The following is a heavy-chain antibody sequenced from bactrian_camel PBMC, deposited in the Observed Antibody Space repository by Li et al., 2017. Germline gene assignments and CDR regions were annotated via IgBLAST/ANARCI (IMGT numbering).Heavy chain of an antibody. J-gene: IGHJ4*01. CDR1: GFTFSMVW. V-gene: IGHV3S25*01. CDR3: AAVRLGLLCDLRDSNPDY. D-gene: IGHD4*01. CDR2: IDRGGTA. Sequence: ESGGGLVQPGGSLRLSCATSGFTFSMVWMHWVRQAPGKEREFVSGIDRGGTASYADSVKGRFTISQDSGENTMYLQMNSLKPEDTAMYSCAAVRLGLLCDLRDSNPDYWGQGTQVTVSS.